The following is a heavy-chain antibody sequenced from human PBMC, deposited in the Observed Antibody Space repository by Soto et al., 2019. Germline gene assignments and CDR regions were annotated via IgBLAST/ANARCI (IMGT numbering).Heavy chain of an antibody. J-gene: IGHJ5*02. V-gene: IGHV4-59*06. CDR3: ARSVTP. CDR2: IYYSGST. D-gene: IGHD3-10*01. Sequence: SETLSLTCTVSGGSISSYYWSWIRQPPGNVLEWIGYIYYSGSTFYNSSLYIRVTILVDTSKNQFSLKLCSVTAADTAVYYCARSVTPWGQGTLVTVSS. CDR1: GGSISSYY.